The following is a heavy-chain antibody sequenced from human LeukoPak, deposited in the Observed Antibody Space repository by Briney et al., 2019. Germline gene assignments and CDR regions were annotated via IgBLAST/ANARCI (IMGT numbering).Heavy chain of an antibody. CDR2: IIPILDVT. Sequence: ASVKVSCKASGGTFTNYAINWVRQAPGQGLEWMGRIIPILDVTNYAQKFQGRVTITADQSTSTAYMERSSLRSEDTAVYYCARGGGVDILTGFQYWGQGTLVTVSS. CDR1: GGTFTNYA. D-gene: IGHD3-9*01. V-gene: IGHV1-69*04. J-gene: IGHJ4*02. CDR3: ARGGGVDILTGFQY.